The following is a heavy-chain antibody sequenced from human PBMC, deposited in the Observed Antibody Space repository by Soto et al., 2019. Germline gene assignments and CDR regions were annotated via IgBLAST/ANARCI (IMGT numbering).Heavy chain of an antibody. CDR1: DGSVSSGSHY. CDR3: ARYQGDPTFAFDI. D-gene: IGHD2-2*01. V-gene: IGHV4-61*01. Sequence: SETLSLTCTVSDGSVSSGSHYWNWIRQPPGKGLEWIGFIYYSGSTHYNPSLQSRVTISVDTSRNQFSLRLSSVTAADTAIYYCARYQGDPTFAFDIWGQGTMVTVSS. CDR2: IYYSGST. J-gene: IGHJ3*02.